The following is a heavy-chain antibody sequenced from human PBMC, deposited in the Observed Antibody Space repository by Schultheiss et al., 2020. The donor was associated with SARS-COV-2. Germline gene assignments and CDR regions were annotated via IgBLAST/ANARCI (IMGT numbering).Heavy chain of an antibody. CDR2: IYYSGST. D-gene: IGHD6-6*01. CDR3: ARQLVRTGWFDP. Sequence: SQTLSLTCTVSGGSISSGGYYWSWIRQHPGKGLEWIGYIYYSGSTYYNPSLKSRVTISVDTSKNQFTLKLCSVTAADTAVYYCARQLVRTGWFDPWGQGTLVTVSS. V-gene: IGHV4-31*03. J-gene: IGHJ5*02. CDR1: GGSISSGGYY.